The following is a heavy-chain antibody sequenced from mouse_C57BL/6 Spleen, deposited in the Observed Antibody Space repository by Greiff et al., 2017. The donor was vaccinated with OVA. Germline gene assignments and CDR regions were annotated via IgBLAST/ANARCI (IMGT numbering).Heavy chain of an antibody. D-gene: IGHD2-4*01. V-gene: IGHV2-2*01. CDR2: IWSGGST. Sequence: QVQLKQSGPGLVQPSQSLSITCTVSGFSLTSYGVHWVRQSPGKGLEWLGVIWSGGSTDYNAAFISRLSISKDNSKSQVFFKMNSLQADDTAIYYCASVYYDYDEAFAYWGQGTLVTVSA. CDR1: GFSLTSYG. J-gene: IGHJ3*01. CDR3: ASVYYDYDEAFAY.